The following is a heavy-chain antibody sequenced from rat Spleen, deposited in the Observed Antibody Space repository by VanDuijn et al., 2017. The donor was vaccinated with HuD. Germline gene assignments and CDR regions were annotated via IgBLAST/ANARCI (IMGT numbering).Heavy chain of an antibody. CDR2: IWRGGSP. J-gene: IGHJ2*01. V-gene: IGHV2-43*01. CDR1: GFSLTNYH. D-gene: IGHD1-6*01. CDR3: ARADRETYAHFDH. Sequence: QVQLKESGPGLVQPSQTLSLTCTVSGFSLTNYHVSWVRQPPGNGLEWWGVIWRGGSPAYNSLLKSRLSITRDISESQVFLEMNSLQTEDTATYYCARADRETYAHFDHWGQGVMVTVSS.